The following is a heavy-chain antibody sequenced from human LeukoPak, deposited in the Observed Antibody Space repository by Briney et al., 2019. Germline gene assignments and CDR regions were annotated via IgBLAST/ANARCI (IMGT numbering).Heavy chain of an antibody. D-gene: IGHD5-18*01. CDR2: ISYDGSNK. CDR1: GFTFSSYG. CDR3: ARGVGSYGYFDY. V-gene: IGHV3-30*03. Sequence: PGGSLRLSCAASGFTFSSYGMHWVRQAPGKGLEWVAVISYDGSNKYYADSVKGRFTISRDNSKNTLYLQMNSLRAEDTAVYYCARGVGSYGYFDYWGQGTLVTVSS. J-gene: IGHJ4*02.